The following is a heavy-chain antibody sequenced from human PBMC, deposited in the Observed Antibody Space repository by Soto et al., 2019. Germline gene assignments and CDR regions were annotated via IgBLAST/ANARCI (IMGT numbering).Heavy chain of an antibody. CDR1: GGSISSSRYY. Sequence: QLQLQESGPGLVKPSETLSLTCTVSGGSISSSRYYWGWIRQPPGKGLEWIGSIYYSGSTYYNPSLKSRVTISVDTSKNQFSLKLSSVTAADTAVYYCARQLVGSYNSWYFDLWGRGTLVTVSS. D-gene: IGHD1-26*01. V-gene: IGHV4-39*01. J-gene: IGHJ2*01. CDR2: IYYSGST. CDR3: ARQLVGSYNSWYFDL.